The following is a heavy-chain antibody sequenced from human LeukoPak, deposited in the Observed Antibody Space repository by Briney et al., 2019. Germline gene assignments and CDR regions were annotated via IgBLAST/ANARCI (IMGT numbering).Heavy chain of an antibody. D-gene: IGHD3-10*01. CDR2: INSDGSST. CDR3: VRSIYYFDF. V-gene: IGHV3-74*01. J-gene: IGHJ4*02. Sequence: GGSLRLSCAASEFTFSSHWMHWVRQVPGKGLVWASRINSDGSSTTYADSVKGRFTISRDNAKNTLYLQMNSLRVEDTAVYYCVRSIYYFDFWGQGTLVTVSS. CDR1: EFTFSSHW.